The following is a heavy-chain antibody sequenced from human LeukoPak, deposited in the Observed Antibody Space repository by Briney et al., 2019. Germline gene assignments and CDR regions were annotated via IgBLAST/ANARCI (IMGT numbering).Heavy chain of an antibody. CDR3: ARGADFYKGGVD. CDR1: GGSFSGYY. J-gene: IGHJ4*02. D-gene: IGHD3-16*01. Sequence: PSETLSLTCGVFGGSFSGYYLSWTRQPPGKGLEWIGEIHPSGRTDCNPSLKSRVTMSVDTSKNQFSLRLSSVPAADTAMYYCARGADFYKGGVDWGQGTLVTVSS. CDR2: IHPSGRT. V-gene: IGHV4-34*01.